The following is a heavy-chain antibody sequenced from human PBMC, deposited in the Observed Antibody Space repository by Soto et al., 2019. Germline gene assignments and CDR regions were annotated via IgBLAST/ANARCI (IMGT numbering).Heavy chain of an antibody. Sequence: QVQLVESGGGVVQPGRSLRLSCAASGFAFSSYSMNWVRQAPGKRLKWVAVTSYDGSNKYYADSVKGRFTTSRDNSKNTLYLQMNSLRAEDTAVYYCARDLTVTDYYYYGMDVWGQGTTVTVSS. CDR2: TSYDGSNK. CDR1: GFAFSSYS. CDR3: ARDLTVTDYYYYGMDV. J-gene: IGHJ6*02. V-gene: IGHV3-30-3*01. D-gene: IGHD3-9*01.